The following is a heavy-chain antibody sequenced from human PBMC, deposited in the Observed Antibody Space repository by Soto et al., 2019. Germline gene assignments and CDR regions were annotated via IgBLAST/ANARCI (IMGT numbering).Heavy chain of an antibody. V-gene: IGHV3-9*01. D-gene: IGHD4-17*01. CDR3: AKDLYGDSVSALDY. CDR2: ISWNSGSI. J-gene: IGHJ4*02. Sequence: EVQLVESGGGLVQPGRSLRLSCAASGFTFDDYAMHWVRQAPGKGLEWVSGISWNSGSIGYADSVKGRFTISRDNAKNSLYLQMNSLSAEDTALYYCAKDLYGDSVSALDYWGQGTLVTVSS. CDR1: GFTFDDYA.